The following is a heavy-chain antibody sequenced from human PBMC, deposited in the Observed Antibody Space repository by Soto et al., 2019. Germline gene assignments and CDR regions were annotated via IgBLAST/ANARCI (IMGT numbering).Heavy chain of an antibody. D-gene: IGHD2-15*01. J-gene: IGHJ3*02. CDR2: IKPDGSEK. Sequence: PGGSLRLSCAASGFTFSSHWMSWVRQAPGKGLEWVANIKPDGSEKWYVDSVKGRFTISRDNAKNSLYLQMNSLRAEDTAVYYCAREEGYCNGGPCYRGAFDIWGQGTRVTVSS. V-gene: IGHV3-7*01. CDR3: AREEGYCNGGPCYRGAFDI. CDR1: GFTFSSHW.